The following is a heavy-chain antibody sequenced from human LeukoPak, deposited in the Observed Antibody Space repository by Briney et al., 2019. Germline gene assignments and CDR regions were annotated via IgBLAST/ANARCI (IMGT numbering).Heavy chain of an antibody. CDR2: TTGSGDSA. CDR3: AKGRHSRSYNELDY. D-gene: IGHD3-10*01. V-gene: IGHV3-23*01. J-gene: IGHJ4*02. CDR1: GFTFSTYA. Sequence: GGSLRLSCAASGFTFSTYAMSWVRQAPGKGLQCVSGTTGSGDSAYSEDSVKGRFFVSRDNSKNTLYLQMNSLGPEDTALYYCAKGRHSRSYNELDYWGQGTLVAVSS.